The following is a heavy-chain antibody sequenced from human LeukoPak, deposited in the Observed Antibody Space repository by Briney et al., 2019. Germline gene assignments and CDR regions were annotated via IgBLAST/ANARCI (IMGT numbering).Heavy chain of an antibody. Sequence: GGSLRLSCAASGFPFSSYAMGWVRQAPGKGLEWVAFIRHDGSDKYYADSVKGRFTISRDNSKNTLYLQMNSLRAEDTAVYYCAKDDILTGYNLDYWGQGTLVTVSS. J-gene: IGHJ4*02. V-gene: IGHV3-30*02. CDR1: GFPFSSYA. CDR2: IRHDGSDK. D-gene: IGHD3-9*01. CDR3: AKDDILTGYNLDY.